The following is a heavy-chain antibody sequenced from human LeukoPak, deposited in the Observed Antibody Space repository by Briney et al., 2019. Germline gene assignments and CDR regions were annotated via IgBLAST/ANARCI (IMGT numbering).Heavy chain of an antibody. J-gene: IGHJ4*02. Sequence: ASVKVSCKTSGYTFTTYGISWVRQAPGQGLEWMGWISGSNGNTKYTQKVQGRVTMTTDTSTTTAYMEVRSLRSDDTAVYYCARDRDRMVQGVTALFDYWGQGTLVTVSS. CDR2: ISGSNGNT. CDR3: ARDRDRMVQGVTALFDY. CDR1: GYTFTTYG. D-gene: IGHD3-10*01. V-gene: IGHV1-18*04.